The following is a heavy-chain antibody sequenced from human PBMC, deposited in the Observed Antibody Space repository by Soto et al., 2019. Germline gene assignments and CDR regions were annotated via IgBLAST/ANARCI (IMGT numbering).Heavy chain of an antibody. D-gene: IGHD3-9*01. J-gene: IGHJ5*02. V-gene: IGHV4-4*02. CDR2: IYHSGST. Sequence: SETLSLTCAVSGGSISSSNWWSWVRQPPGKGLEWIGEIYHSGSTNYNPSLKSRVTISVDKSKNQFSLKLSSVTAAATAVYYYASWLLGVSGTSRCFDPWGQGTLVTVSS. CDR1: GGSISSSNW. CDR3: ASWLLGVSGTSRCFDP.